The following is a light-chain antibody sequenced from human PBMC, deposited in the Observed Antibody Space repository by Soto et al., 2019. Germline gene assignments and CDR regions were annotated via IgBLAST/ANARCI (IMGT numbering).Light chain of an antibody. V-gene: IGKV1-39*01. J-gene: IGKJ4*01. CDR3: QQSHSVPLT. CDR2: AAS. Sequence: DIQMTQSPSSLYASVRDRVTITCRASQSISTYIDWFQQKPGKAPKLLISAASTLESGVPSRFSGSGSGTDFTLTISSLQPEDFATYFCQQSHSVPLTFGGGTKVEI. CDR1: QSISTY.